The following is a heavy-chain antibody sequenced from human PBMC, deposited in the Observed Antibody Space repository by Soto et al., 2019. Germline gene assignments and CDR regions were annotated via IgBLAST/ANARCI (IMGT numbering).Heavy chain of an antibody. CDR1: GASVSSNSAA. Sequence: QVHLQQSGPGLVKPSQTLSVTCGISGASVSSNSAAWNWLRQSPSRGLEWLGRTYYRSKWYNDYAVSVESRITINPDTSKNHFSLQLNFLTPEDTAVYFCARGEQYSGRIFDYWGQGTLVTVSS. D-gene: IGHD1-26*01. J-gene: IGHJ4*02. V-gene: IGHV6-1*01. CDR2: TYYRSKWYN. CDR3: ARGEQYSGRIFDY.